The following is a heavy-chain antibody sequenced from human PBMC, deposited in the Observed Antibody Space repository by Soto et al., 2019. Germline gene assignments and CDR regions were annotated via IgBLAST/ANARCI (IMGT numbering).Heavy chain of an antibody. CDR1: GGSISRDY. CDR2: IYYSGIT. Sequence: SETLSLTCTVSGGSISRDYWSWIRQPPGKGLEWIGYIYYSGITNYNPSLKSRVTISVDTSKNQFSLKLSSVTAADTAVYYCARYKSNYYYGMDVWGQGTTVT. V-gene: IGHV4-59*01. D-gene: IGHD1-20*01. CDR3: ARYKSNYYYGMDV. J-gene: IGHJ6*02.